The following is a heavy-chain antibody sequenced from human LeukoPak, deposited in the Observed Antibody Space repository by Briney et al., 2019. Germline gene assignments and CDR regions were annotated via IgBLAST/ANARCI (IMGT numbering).Heavy chain of an antibody. J-gene: IGHJ5*01. CDR1: GFTFSSYA. Sequence: GGSLRLSCAASGFTFSSYAMSWVRQAAGKGMEWVSAISGSGGRTYYADCVKGRFTISRDNSKNTLYLQMNSLRAEDTAVYYCAKVAHGNWYDYWGQGTLVTVSS. D-gene: IGHD2-8*01. V-gene: IGHV3-23*01. CDR3: AKVAHGNWYDY. CDR2: ISGSGGRT.